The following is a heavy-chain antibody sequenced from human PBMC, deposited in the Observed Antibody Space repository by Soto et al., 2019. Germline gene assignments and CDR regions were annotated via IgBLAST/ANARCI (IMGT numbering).Heavy chain of an antibody. CDR3: TTSAGYSSGWYFNY. CDR1: GFTFSNAW. V-gene: IGHV3-15*01. Sequence: EVQLVESGGGLVKPGWSLRLSCAASGFTFSNAWMSWVRQAPGKGLEWVGRIKSKTDGGTTDYAAPVKGRFTTSRDDSKNTLYLQMNSLKTEDTTVYYCTTSAGYSSGWYFNYWGQGTLVTVSS. D-gene: IGHD6-19*01. J-gene: IGHJ4*02. CDR2: IKSKTDGGTT.